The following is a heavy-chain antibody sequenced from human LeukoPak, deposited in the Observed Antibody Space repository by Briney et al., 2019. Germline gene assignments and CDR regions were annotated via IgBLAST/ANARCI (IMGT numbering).Heavy chain of an antibody. CDR3: AIYHTCTAMVYFDY. Sequence: SVKVSCKASGGTFSSYAISWVRQAPGQGLEWMGGIIPIFGTANYAQKFQGRVTITTDESTSTAYMELSSLRSEDTAVYYCAIYHTCTAMVYFDYWGQGTLVTVSS. J-gene: IGHJ4*02. CDR2: IIPIFGTA. CDR1: GGTFSSYA. V-gene: IGHV1-69*05. D-gene: IGHD5-18*01.